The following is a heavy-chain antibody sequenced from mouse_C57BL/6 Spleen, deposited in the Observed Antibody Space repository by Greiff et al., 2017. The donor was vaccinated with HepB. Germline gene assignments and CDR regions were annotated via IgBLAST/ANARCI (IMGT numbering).Heavy chain of an antibody. CDR1: GYTFTSYW. Sequence: VQLQLPGAELVRPGSSVKLSCKASGYTFTSYWMDWVKQRPGQGLEWIGNIYPSDSETHYNQKFKDKATLTVDKSSSTAYMQLSSLTSEDSAVYYCARDWYFDVWGTGTTVTVSS. CDR2: IYPSDSET. V-gene: IGHV1-61*01. CDR3: ARDWYFDV. J-gene: IGHJ1*03.